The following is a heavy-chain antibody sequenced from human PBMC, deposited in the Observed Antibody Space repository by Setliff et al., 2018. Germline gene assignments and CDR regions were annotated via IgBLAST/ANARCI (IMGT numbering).Heavy chain of an antibody. D-gene: IGHD5-18*01. CDR3: ARDRTAYSYGMDV. CDR1: GGSTNNFF. V-gene: IGHV4-59*01. Sequence: SSETLSLTCTVSGGSTNNFFWSWIRQPPGKGLEWLGYIYYTGSTNYNPSLKSRLTMSLDTSKNQFSLKLRSLTAADTAVYYCARDRTAYSYGMDVWGQGTTVTVSS. CDR2: IYYTGST. J-gene: IGHJ6*02.